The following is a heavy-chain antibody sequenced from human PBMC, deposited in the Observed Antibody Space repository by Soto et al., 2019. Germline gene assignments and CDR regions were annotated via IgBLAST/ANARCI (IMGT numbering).Heavy chain of an antibody. V-gene: IGHV4-59*01. CDR1: GGSLRTYY. Sequence: SETLPLPCSVSGGSLRTYYWNWIRQSPGRGLEWIGYIYYNGRSNYNPSLKSRVTMSIDTSKNQFSLTLHSVTAADTAVYFCARGVGSLPPFFEYWGHGALVTVSS. CDR2: IYYNGRS. CDR3: ARGVGSLPPFFEY. D-gene: IGHD1-26*01. J-gene: IGHJ4*01.